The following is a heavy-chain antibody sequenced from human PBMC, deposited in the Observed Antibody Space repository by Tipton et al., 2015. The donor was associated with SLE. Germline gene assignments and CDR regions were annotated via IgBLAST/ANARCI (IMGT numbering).Heavy chain of an antibody. V-gene: IGHV4-4*07. D-gene: IGHD4-23*01. CDR1: GASISTYY. CDR2: VYNSGST. CDR3: VREPLLYDDYGGGFDP. J-gene: IGHJ5*02. Sequence: TLSLTCTVSGASISTYYWSWIRQPAGKGLEWIGRVYNSGSTNYSPSLKSRVTMSVDTSKNQFSLNLSSMSAADTAVYYCVREPLLYDDYGGGFDPWGQGTLVTVSS.